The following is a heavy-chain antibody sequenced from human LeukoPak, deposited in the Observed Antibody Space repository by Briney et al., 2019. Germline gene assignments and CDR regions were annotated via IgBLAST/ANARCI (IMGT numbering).Heavy chain of an antibody. CDR2: ISSSGSTI. V-gene: IGHV3-48*04. CDR3: GRVNYYGSGSSPGGFDY. J-gene: IGHJ4*02. CDR1: GFTFNSFP. Sequence: GGSLRLSCAVSGFTFNSFPLSWVRQAPGKGLEWVSYISSSGSTIYYADSVKGRFTISRDNAKNSLYLQMNSLRAEDTAVYYCGRVNYYGSGSSPGGFDYWGQGTLVTVSS. D-gene: IGHD3-10*01.